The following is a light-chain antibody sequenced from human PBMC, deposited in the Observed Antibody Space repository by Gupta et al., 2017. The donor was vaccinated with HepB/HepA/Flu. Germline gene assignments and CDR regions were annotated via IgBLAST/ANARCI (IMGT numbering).Light chain of an antibody. CDR1: QSISSY. CDR2: AAS. Sequence: DIQMTQSPSSLSASVGDRVTITCRASQSISSYLNWYQQKPGKAPKLLIYAASSLQSGVPSRFSGSGSGTDFTLTISRLQPEDFATYYCQHSYSTLRTFGQGTKVEIK. V-gene: IGKV1-39*01. CDR3: QHSYSTLRT. J-gene: IGKJ1*01.